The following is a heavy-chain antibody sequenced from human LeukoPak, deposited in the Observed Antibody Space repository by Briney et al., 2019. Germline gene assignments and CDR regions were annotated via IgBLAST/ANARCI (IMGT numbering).Heavy chain of an antibody. CDR2: IWASGGGT. V-gene: IGHV3-23*01. D-gene: IGHD4-17*01. J-gene: IGHJ3*02. CDR1: GFTFSNYA. CDR3: ARDPNGDYVGAFDI. Sequence: GGSLRLSCAASGFTFSNYAMMWLRQAPGKGPEWVSLIWASGGGTDYADSVRGRFGISRVNSKNTLYLQMNRLRVDDSALYYCARDPNGDYVGAFDILGQGTMVT.